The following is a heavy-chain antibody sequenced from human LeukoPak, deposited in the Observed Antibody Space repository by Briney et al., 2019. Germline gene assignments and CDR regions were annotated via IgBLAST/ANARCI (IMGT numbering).Heavy chain of an antibody. V-gene: IGHV1-24*01. CDR1: GYTLTELS. J-gene: IGHJ6*02. D-gene: IGHD3-22*01. CDR3: ARDILLCYYDSSGYCSGMDV. CDR2: FDPEDGET. Sequence: ASVKVSCKVSGYTLTELSMHWVQQAPGKGLEWMGGFDPEDGETIYAQKFQGRVTMTRDTSTSTVYMELSSLRSEDTAVYYCARDILLCYYDSSGYCSGMDVWGQGTTVTVSS.